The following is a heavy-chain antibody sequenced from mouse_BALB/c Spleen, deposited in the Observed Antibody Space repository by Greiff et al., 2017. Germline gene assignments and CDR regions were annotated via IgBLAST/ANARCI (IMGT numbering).Heavy chain of an antibody. CDR1: GFTFSSYA. V-gene: IGHV5-6-5*01. CDR2: ISSGGST. CDR3: ARVGGLPYYFDD. D-gene: IGHD2-4*01. Sequence: EVMLVESGGGLVKPGGSLKLSCAASGFTFSSYAMSWVRQTPEKRLEWVASISSGGSTYYPDSVKGRFTISRDNARNILYLQMSSLRSEDTAMYYCARVGGLPYYFDDWGQGTTLTVSS. J-gene: IGHJ2*01.